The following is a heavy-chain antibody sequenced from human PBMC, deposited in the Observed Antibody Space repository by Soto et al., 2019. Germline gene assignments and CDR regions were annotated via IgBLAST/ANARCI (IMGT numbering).Heavy chain of an antibody. CDR3: ARHDGPYSGTCDF. V-gene: IGHV4-39*01. J-gene: IGHJ4*02. Sequence: PSETLSLTCTVSGGSISTSGYYWGWIRQPPGKGLEWIGTIYYTGRTFYNPSLRSRVTISVDTSKNYLSLKLSAVTAADTGVYYCARHDGPYSGTCDFWGQGTLVTVSS. CDR1: GGSISTSGYY. CDR2: IYYTGRT. D-gene: IGHD1-26*01.